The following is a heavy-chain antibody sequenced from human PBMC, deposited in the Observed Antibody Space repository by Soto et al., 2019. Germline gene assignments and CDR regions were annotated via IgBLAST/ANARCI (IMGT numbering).Heavy chain of an antibody. CDR1: GFTFSSYA. D-gene: IGHD2-8*01. CDR2: ISYDGSNK. CDR3: AREGYCTNGVCYYRTDYYGMDV. V-gene: IGHV3-30-3*01. Sequence: GGSLRLSCAASGFTFSSYAMHWVRQAPGKGLEWVAVISYDGSNKYYADSVKGRFTISRDNSKNTLYLQMNSLRAEDTAVYYCAREGYCTNGVCYYRTDYYGMDVWGQGNAVTVSS. J-gene: IGHJ6*02.